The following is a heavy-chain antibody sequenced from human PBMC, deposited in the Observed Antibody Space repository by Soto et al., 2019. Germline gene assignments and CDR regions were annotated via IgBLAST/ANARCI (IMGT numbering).Heavy chain of an antibody. D-gene: IGHD3-10*01. Sequence: QVQLVQSGAEVKKPGASVKLSCTASGYSFTDHYIHWVRQAPGQGLEWMGWISPNDGGTKYAQNSQARINMTRDTSMTTAHRDLSRRRPDDPAVYYCARGAFDKRGHYLAGWFDPWGQGTRVTVSS. CDR1: GYSFTDHY. J-gene: IGHJ5*02. V-gene: IGHV1-2*02. CDR2: ISPNDGGT. CDR3: ARGAFDKRGHYLAGWFDP.